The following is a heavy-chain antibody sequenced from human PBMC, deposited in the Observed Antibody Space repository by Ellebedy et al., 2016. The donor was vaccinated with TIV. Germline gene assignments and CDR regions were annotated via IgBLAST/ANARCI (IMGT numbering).Heavy chain of an antibody. CDR1: GYTFTSYA. CDR3: ARCDDFWSGSGGFDY. D-gene: IGHD3-3*01. V-gene: IGHV1-3*01. CDR2: INAGNGNT. J-gene: IGHJ4*02. Sequence: AASVKVSCKASGYTFTSYAMHWVRQAPGQRLEWMGWINAGNGNTKYSQKFQGRVTITRDTSAGTAYMELSSLRSEDTAVYYCARCDDFWSGSGGFDYWGQGTLVTVSS.